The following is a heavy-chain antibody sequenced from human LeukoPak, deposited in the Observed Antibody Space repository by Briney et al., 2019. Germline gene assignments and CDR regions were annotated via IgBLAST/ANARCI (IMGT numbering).Heavy chain of an antibody. D-gene: IGHD3-10*01. V-gene: IGHV4-39*07. J-gene: IGHJ5*02. Sequence: SETLSLTCTVSGGSLSSSNYYWGWIRQPPGKGLEWLGSIYYSGSTYYTPSLESRVTISVDTSKNQFSLKLSSVTAADTAVYYCARDVFEITMVRGVIIRGFWFDPWGQGTLVTVSS. CDR1: GGSLSSSNYY. CDR3: ARDVFEITMVRGVIIRGFWFDP. CDR2: IYYSGST.